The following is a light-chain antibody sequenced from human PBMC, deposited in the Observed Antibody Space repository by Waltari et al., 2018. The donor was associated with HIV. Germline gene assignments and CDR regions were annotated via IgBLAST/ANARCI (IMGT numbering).Light chain of an antibody. CDR3: QHYGRSPIT. CDR2: GAS. Sequence: EIVLTQSPGTLSLSPGERATLSCRASQSVSSSYLAWYQQKPGPAPRLLIYGASSRATGIPDRFSGSGSGTDITLTISRLEEEDGAVYYWQHYGRSPITFGQGTRLEIK. J-gene: IGKJ5*01. CDR1: QSVSSSY. V-gene: IGKV3-20*01.